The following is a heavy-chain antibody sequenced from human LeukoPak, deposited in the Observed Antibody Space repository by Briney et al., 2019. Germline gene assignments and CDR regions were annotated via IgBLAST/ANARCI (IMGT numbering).Heavy chain of an antibody. V-gene: IGHV3-30*02. CDR1: GFTFSSFG. J-gene: IGHJ4*02. Sequence: PGGSLRLSCAASGFTFSSFGMHWVRQAPGKGLEWVAFIPYDGSNKYYADSVKGRFTISRDNSKNTLYLQMNSLRAEDTAVYYGAKDVGVRTTVGYFNHWGQGTRVTVSS. CDR3: AKDVGVRTTVGYFNH. CDR2: IPYDGSNK. D-gene: IGHD4-11*01.